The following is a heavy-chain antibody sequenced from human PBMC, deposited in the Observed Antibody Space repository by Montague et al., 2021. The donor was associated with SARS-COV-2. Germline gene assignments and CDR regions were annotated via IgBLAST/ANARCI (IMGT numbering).Heavy chain of an antibody. CDR1: GGSINSSY. CDR2: IYFRGST. D-gene: IGHD1-26*01. Sequence: SETLSLTCTVSGGSINSSYCSWVRLPPGKGRGLIGFIYFRGSTNYKPSLKTQVTIAVDTSKNQFSLKLSSVTAADTAVYYCAREARLNWFDPWGQGTLVIVSS. J-gene: IGHJ5*02. V-gene: IGHV4-59*01. CDR3: AREARLNWFDP.